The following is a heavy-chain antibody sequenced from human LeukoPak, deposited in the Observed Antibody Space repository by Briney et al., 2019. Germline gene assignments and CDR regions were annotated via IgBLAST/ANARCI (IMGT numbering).Heavy chain of an antibody. CDR2: INAGNGNA. J-gene: IGHJ4*02. D-gene: IGHD4-17*01. CDR1: GYIFTSYA. V-gene: IGHV1-3*01. Sequence: ASVKVSCKASGYIFTSYAMHWVRQAPGQRLEWMGWINAGNGNAKYSQKFQGRVTMTEDTSTDTAYMELSSLRSEDTAVYYCATVLGYGDYEGGLVDWGQGTLVTVSS. CDR3: ATVLGYGDYEGGLVD.